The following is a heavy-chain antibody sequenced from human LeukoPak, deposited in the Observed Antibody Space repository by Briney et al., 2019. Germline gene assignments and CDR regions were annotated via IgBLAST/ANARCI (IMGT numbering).Heavy chain of an antibody. CDR3: VRDRGGGNWLDY. Sequence: QPGGSLRLSCAASGFTFSSYWMSWVRQAPGKGLEWVANIKQDGSEKYYVDSVKGRFTISRDNAKNSLFLQMNSLRAEDTAVYFCVRDRGGGNWLDYWGQGTLVTVSS. D-gene: IGHD1-20*01. J-gene: IGHJ4*02. CDR1: GFTFSSYW. CDR2: IKQDGSEK. V-gene: IGHV3-7*01.